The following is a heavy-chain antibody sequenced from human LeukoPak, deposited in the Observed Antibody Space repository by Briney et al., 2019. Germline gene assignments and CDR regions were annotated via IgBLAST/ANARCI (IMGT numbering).Heavy chain of an antibody. CDR3: ARHGTDWNDPWDY. J-gene: IGHJ4*02. CDR1: GGSISSSNYY. Sequence: SETLSLTCTVSGGSISSSNYYWGWIRQPPGKGLEWIGSIYYSGSTYYNPSLKSRVTISVDTSKNQFSLKLSSVTAADTAVYYCARHGTDWNDPWDYWGQGTLVTVSS. D-gene: IGHD1-1*01. CDR2: IYYSGST. V-gene: IGHV4-39*01.